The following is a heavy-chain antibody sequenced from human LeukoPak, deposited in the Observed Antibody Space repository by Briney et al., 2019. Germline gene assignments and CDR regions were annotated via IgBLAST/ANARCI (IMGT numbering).Heavy chain of an antibody. J-gene: IGHJ4*02. CDR1: GFTYSSYP. CDR3: ARDVGLLGDYDIPFDY. D-gene: IGHD3-9*01. Sequence: GGSLRLSCAASGFTYSSYPLHWVRQAPGKGLEWVTLISYDGRKIYYADSVKGRFTISRDNSKNTLYLQMNSLRAEDTAVYYCARDVGLLGDYDIPFDYWGQGTLVTVSS. V-gene: IGHV3-30*04. CDR2: ISYDGRKI.